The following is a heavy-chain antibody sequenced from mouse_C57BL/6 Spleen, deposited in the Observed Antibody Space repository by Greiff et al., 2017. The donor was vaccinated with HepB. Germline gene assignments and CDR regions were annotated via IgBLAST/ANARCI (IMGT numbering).Heavy chain of an antibody. CDR1: GYAFSSSW. V-gene: IGHV1-82*01. Sequence: QVQLQQSGPELVKPGASVKISCKASGYAFSSSWMNWVKQRPGKGLEWIGRIYPGDGDTNYNGKFKGKATLTADKSSSTAYMQLSSRTSEDSAVYFCARERGYDDAMDYWGQGTSVTVSS. CDR3: ARERGYDDAMDY. CDR2: IYPGDGDT. D-gene: IGHD2-2*01. J-gene: IGHJ4*01.